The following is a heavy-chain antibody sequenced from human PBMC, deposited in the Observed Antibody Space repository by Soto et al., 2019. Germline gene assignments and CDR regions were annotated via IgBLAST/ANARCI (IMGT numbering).Heavy chain of an antibody. CDR3: ATTGSGNPYYYYGMDV. Sequence: ASVKVSCKVSGYTLTELSMHWARQAPGKGLEWMGGFDPEDGETIYAQKFQGRVTMTEDTSTDTAYMELSSLRSEDTAVYYCATTGSGNPYYYYGMDVWGQGTTVTVSS. V-gene: IGHV1-24*01. CDR1: GYTLTELS. J-gene: IGHJ6*02. D-gene: IGHD3-10*01. CDR2: FDPEDGET.